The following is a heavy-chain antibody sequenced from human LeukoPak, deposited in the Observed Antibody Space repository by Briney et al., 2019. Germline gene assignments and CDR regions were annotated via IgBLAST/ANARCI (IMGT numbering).Heavy chain of an antibody. CDR1: GFTFSSYW. CDR3: AGEDYGDYLSRYYYYYYGMDV. D-gene: IGHD4-17*01. Sequence: GGSLRLSCAASGFTFSSYWMSWVRQAPGKGLEWVANIKQDGSEKYYADSVKGRFTIYRDNAKNSLYLQMNRLSAEDTAVYHCAGEDYGDYLSRYYYYYYGMDVWGQGTTVTVSS. J-gene: IGHJ6*02. CDR2: IKQDGSEK. V-gene: IGHV3-7*01.